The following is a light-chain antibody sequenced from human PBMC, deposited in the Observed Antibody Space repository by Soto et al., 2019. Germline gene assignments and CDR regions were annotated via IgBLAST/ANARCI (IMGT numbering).Light chain of an antibody. V-gene: IGKV3-15*01. Sequence: EIVMTQSPATLSVSPGGSATLSCRASQHVSSNLAWYRQKPGQAPTLLIYRASTRATGIPATFSGSGSGTEFTLPFSSLQSEDFAVYYCQQYNKWPYTFGQGTKLEI. J-gene: IGKJ2*01. CDR2: RAS. CDR3: QQYNKWPYT. CDR1: QHVSSN.